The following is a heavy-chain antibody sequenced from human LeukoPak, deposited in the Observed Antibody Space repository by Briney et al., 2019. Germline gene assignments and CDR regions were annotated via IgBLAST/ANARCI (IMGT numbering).Heavy chain of an antibody. D-gene: IGHD3-22*01. V-gene: IGHV3-30-3*01. CDR1: GFTFSSYA. J-gene: IGHJ4*02. CDR2: ISYDGSNK. Sequence: GGSLRLSCAASGFTFSSYAMHWVRQAPGKGLEWVAVISYDGSNKYYADSVKGRFTISRDNSKNTLYLQMNSLRAEDTAVYYCARGGYYYDSSGYYYWGQGTLVTVSS. CDR3: ARGGYYYDSSGYYY.